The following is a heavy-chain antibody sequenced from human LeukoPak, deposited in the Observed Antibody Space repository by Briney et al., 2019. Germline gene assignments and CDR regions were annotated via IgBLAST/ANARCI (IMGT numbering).Heavy chain of an antibody. CDR1: GFTFSSHG. V-gene: IGHV3-30*02. Sequence: GGTLRLSCVASGFTFSSHGMHWVRQAPGKGLEWVAFIRYDGSNKYYADSVKGRFTISRDNSKNTLYLQMNSLRAEDTAVYYCAKDYGDYFHDWFDPWGQGTLVTVSS. J-gene: IGHJ5*02. CDR3: AKDYGDYFHDWFDP. D-gene: IGHD4-17*01. CDR2: IRYDGSNK.